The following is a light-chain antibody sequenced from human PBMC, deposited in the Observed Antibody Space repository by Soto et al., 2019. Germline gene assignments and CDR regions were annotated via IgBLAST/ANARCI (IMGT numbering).Light chain of an antibody. J-gene: IGLJ1*01. V-gene: IGLV2-14*03. CDR1: SSDIGHYDY. Sequence: QSALTQPASVSGSPGQAITISCTGTSSDIGHYDYVSWYQQHPGKAPKLMIYHVTYWPSGDSNRYSGAKSGNSASLTISGLQADDEADYYCCSLAPGHTYVFGSGTKLTVL. CDR2: HVT. CDR3: CSLAPGHTYV.